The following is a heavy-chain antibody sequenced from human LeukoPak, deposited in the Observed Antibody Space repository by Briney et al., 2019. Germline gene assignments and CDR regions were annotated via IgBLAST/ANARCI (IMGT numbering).Heavy chain of an antibody. D-gene: IGHD1-26*01. J-gene: IGHJ4*02. CDR3: ARGPARVGATPLDY. V-gene: IGHV4-30-4*08. CDR1: GGSISSGDYY. CDR2: INHSGST. Sequence: PSQTLSLTCTVSGGSISSGDYYWSWIRQPPGKGLEWIGEINHSGSTNYNPSLKSRVTISVDTSKNQFSLKLSSVTAADTAVYYCARGPARVGATPLDYWGQGTLVTVSS.